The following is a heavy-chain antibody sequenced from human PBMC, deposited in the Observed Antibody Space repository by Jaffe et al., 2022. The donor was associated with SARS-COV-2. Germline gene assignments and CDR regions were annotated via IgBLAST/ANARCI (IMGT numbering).Heavy chain of an antibody. Sequence: EVQLVESGGGLVQPGGSLRLSCAASGFTFSSYAMHWVRQAPGKGLEYVSAISSNGGSTYYANSVKGRFTISRDNSKNTLYLQMGSLRAEDMAVYYCARVALTGYWLLDAFDIWGQGTMVTVSS. J-gene: IGHJ3*02. CDR3: ARVALTGYWLLDAFDI. CDR2: ISSNGGST. D-gene: IGHD3-9*01. V-gene: IGHV3-64*01. CDR1: GFTFSSYA.